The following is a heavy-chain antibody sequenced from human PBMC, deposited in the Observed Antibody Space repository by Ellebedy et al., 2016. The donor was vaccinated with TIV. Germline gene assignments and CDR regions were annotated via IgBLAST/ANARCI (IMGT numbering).Heavy chain of an antibody. V-gene: IGHV3-23*01. Sequence: GGSLRLSCAASGFTFSSYAMSWVRQAPGKGLEWVSAISGSGGSTYYADSVKGRFTISRDNSKNTLYLQMNSLRAEDTAVYHCARDNRGYFGSGSYPFDYWGQGTLVTVSS. J-gene: IGHJ4*02. CDR2: ISGSGGST. CDR1: GFTFSSYA. D-gene: IGHD3-10*01. CDR3: ARDNRGYFGSGSYPFDY.